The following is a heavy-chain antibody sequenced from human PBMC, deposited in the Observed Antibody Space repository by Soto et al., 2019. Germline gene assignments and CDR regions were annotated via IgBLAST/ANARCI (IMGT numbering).Heavy chain of an antibody. D-gene: IGHD1-26*01. Sequence: PGGSLRLSCAVSGFTVSSNYMTWVRQAPGKGLEWVSVLWSAGLTYYADSVKGRFTISRDNSKNTLYLQMNSLRAEDTAVYYCAKDPWEQEGPNWFDPWGQGTLVTVSS. CDR2: LWSAGLT. CDR1: GFTVSSNY. J-gene: IGHJ5*02. CDR3: AKDPWEQEGPNWFDP. V-gene: IGHV3-53*01.